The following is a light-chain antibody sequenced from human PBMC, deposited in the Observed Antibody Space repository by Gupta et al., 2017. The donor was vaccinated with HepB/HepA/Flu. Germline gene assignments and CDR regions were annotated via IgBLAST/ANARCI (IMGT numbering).Light chain of an antibody. CDR2: GAS. J-gene: IGKJ1*01. CDR1: QSVSSN. V-gene: IGKV3-15*01. Sequence: EIVMTQSPATLSVSPGERATLSCRASQSVSSNLAWYQQKPGQAPRLLIYGASTRATGIPARFSGSGYGTEFTLTISSRQSEDFAVYYCQQNNNWPRTFGQGTXVEIK. CDR3: QQNNNWPRT.